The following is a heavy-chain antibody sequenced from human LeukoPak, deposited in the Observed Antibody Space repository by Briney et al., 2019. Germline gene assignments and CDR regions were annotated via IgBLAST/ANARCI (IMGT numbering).Heavy chain of an antibody. Sequence: KASETLSLTCTVSGGSISSYCWNWIRQPPGKGLEWIGYIYYSGSTNYNPSLKSRVTMSVDTSKNQFSLKLSSVTAADTAVYYCARSITIFGVVNLPSDWFDPWGQGTLVTVSS. D-gene: IGHD3-3*01. CDR2: IYYSGST. J-gene: IGHJ5*02. V-gene: IGHV4-59*12. CDR3: ARSITIFGVVNLPSDWFDP. CDR1: GGSISSYC.